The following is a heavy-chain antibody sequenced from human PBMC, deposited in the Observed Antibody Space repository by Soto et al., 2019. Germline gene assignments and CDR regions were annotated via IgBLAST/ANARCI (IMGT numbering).Heavy chain of an antibody. J-gene: IGHJ4*02. CDR2: IYYSGST. D-gene: IGHD2-15*01. CDR1: CGSISSHY. Sequence: SETLSLTCTVSCGSISSHYWSWIRQPPGQGLEWIGYIYYSGSTNYNPSLKSRVTISVDTSKNQFSLKLSSVTAADTAVYYCARFGRKVVAATYFDYWGQGALVTVSS. V-gene: IGHV4-59*11. CDR3: ARFGRKVVAATYFDY.